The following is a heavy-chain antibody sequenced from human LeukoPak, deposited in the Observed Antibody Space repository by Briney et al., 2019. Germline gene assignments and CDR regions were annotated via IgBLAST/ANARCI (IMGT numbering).Heavy chain of an antibody. CDR1: GGSFSSDGYS. V-gene: IGHV4-30-2*01. D-gene: IGHD2-15*01. J-gene: IGHJ3*02. CDR3: ARGYCSGSTCYLAFDI. CDR2: IYPSGNT. Sequence: SETLSLTCAVSGGSFSSDGYSWNWIRQPPGKGLEWIGYIYPSGNTYYNPSLKSRVTISIDRSRNQFSLNLSSVTAADTAVYYCARGYCSGSTCYLAFDIWGQGTMVTVSS.